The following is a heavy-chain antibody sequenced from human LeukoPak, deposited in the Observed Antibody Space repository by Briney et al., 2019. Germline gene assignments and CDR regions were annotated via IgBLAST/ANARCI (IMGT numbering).Heavy chain of an antibody. CDR1: GGSISSYY. D-gene: IGHD3-22*01. J-gene: IGHJ6*02. CDR2: IYYSGST. CDR3: ARHGGYYDSSGYYTDVGRMDV. V-gene: IGHV4-59*08. Sequence: SETLSLTCTVSGGSISSYYWSWIRQPPGKGLEWIGYIYYSGSTNYNPSLKSRVTISVDTSKNQFSLKLSSVTAADTAVYYCARHGGYYDSSGYYTDVGRMDVWGQGTTVTVSS.